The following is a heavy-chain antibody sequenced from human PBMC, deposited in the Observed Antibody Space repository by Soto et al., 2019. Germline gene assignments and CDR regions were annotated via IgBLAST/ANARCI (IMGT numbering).Heavy chain of an antibody. CDR2: MNQDGSEK. J-gene: IGHJ4*02. Sequence: GGSLRLSCAASGFTFSNSWMTWVRQAPGKGLEWVANMNQDGSEKYYEDSVKGRFTISRDNAKNSLSLQMNSLRAEDTALYYCAKVQEFCGFNCYIVDSWGQGVLVTVSS. V-gene: IGHV3-7*03. CDR3: AKVQEFCGFNCYIVDS. CDR1: GFTFSNSW. D-gene: IGHD2-21*02.